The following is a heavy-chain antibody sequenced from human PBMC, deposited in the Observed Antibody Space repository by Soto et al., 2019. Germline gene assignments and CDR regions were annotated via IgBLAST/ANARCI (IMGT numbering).Heavy chain of an antibody. CDR2: IWYDGSNK. D-gene: IGHD6-13*01. CDR1: GFTFSSYG. V-gene: IGHV3-33*01. CDR3: ARDFTAAAGIPYYGMDV. Sequence: QVQLVESGGGVVQPGRSLRLSCAASGFTFSSYGMHWVRQAPGKGLEWVAVIWYDGSNKYYADSVKGRFTISRDNSKNTLYLQMNSLRAEDTAVYYCARDFTAAAGIPYYGMDVWSQGTTVTVSS. J-gene: IGHJ6*02.